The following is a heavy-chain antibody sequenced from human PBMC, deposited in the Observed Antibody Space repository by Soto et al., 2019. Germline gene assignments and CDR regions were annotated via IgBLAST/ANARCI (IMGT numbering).Heavy chain of an antibody. CDR2: ITPIFGTA. V-gene: IGHV1-69*01. D-gene: IGHD1-26*01. CDR3: ARRRFSGTYYFDY. CDR1: GGTFTSYA. J-gene: IGHJ4*02. Sequence: QVQLMQSGAEVKKPGSSVKVSCKASGGTFTSYAISWVRQAPGQGLEWMGGITPIFGTANYAQKFQGRVTITADGSTSTAYMELSSLISEDTAVYYCARRRFSGTYYFDYWGQGTLVTGSS.